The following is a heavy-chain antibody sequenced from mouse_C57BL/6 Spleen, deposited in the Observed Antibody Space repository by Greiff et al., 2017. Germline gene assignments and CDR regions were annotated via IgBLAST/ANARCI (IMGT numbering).Heavy chain of an antibody. V-gene: IGHV1-52*01. CDR2: IDPSDSET. Sequence: VKLQQPGAELVRPGSSVKLSCKASGYTFTSYWMHWVKQRPIQGLEWIGNIDPSDSETHYNQKFKDKATLTVDKSSSTAYMQLSSLTSEDSAVYYCARGGGSYWYFDVWGTGTTVTVSS. CDR1: GYTFTSYW. CDR3: ARGGGSYWYFDV. J-gene: IGHJ1*03.